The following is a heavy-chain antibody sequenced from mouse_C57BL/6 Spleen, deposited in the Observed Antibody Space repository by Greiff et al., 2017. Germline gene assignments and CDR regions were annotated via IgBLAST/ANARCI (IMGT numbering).Heavy chain of an antibody. Sequence: VQLQQSGPELVKPGASVKISCKASGYSFTGYYMNWVKQSPEKSLEWIGEINPSTGGTTYNQKFKAKATLTVDKSSSTAYMQLKSLTSEDSAVYYCARGISAQATYAMDYWGQGTSVTVSS. CDR2: INPSTGGT. CDR1: GYSFTGYY. D-gene: IGHD3-2*02. V-gene: IGHV1-42*01. CDR3: ARGISAQATYAMDY. J-gene: IGHJ4*01.